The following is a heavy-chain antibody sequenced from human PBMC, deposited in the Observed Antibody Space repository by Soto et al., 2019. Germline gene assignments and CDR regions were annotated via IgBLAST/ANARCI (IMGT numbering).Heavy chain of an antibody. Sequence: QVQLVESEGGVVQPGRSLRLSCAASEFTFSNYGMHWVSQAPGKGLEWVAVILNDGSNRYHADSVKDRFTISRDNSKNTLYLQMNSLRAEDTAVYYCARDDEYSGNGMDVWGQGTTVTVS. V-gene: IGHV3-33*01. CDR3: ARDDEYSGNGMDV. J-gene: IGHJ6*02. D-gene: IGHD3-10*01. CDR1: EFTFSNYG. CDR2: ILNDGSNR.